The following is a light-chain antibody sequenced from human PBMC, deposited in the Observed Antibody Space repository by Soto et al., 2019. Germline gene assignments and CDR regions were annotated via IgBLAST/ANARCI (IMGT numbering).Light chain of an antibody. J-gene: IGLJ1*01. V-gene: IGLV1-40*01. CDR2: GNT. Sequence: QSVLTQPPSVSGAPGQRVTISCTGSSSNIGAGYDVHWYLQLPGTAPKLLIYGNTNRPSGVSNRFSGSKSGNTASLTISGLQAEDEADYYCCSYAGSITFYVFGTGTKVTIL. CDR3: CSYAGSITFYV. CDR1: SSNIGAGYD.